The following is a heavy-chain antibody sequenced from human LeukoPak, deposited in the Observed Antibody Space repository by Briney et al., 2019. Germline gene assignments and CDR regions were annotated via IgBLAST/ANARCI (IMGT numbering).Heavy chain of an antibody. CDR3: AREGVYGDYVFAYNWFDP. V-gene: IGHV4-31*03. Sequence: SETLSLTCTVSGGXISSGGYYWSWIRQHPGRGLEWVGYIYYSGSTYYNPSLKSRVTISVDTSKNQFSLKLSSVTAADTAVYYCAREGVYGDYVFAYNWFDPWGQGTLVTVSS. CDR2: IYYSGST. CDR1: GGXISSGGYY. D-gene: IGHD4-17*01. J-gene: IGHJ5*02.